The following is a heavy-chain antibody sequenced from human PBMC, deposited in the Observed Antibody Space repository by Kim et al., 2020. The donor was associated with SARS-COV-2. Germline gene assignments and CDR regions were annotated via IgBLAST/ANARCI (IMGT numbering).Heavy chain of an antibody. V-gene: IGHV3-7*01. D-gene: IGHD3-10*01. CDR3: ARDLGSDYGLDV. CDR2: INQDGSDT. Sequence: GGSLRLSCAASGFSFSRSWMSWVRQAPGKGLEWVANINQDGSDTYYVDSVKGLFTISRDNAKNPLYLQMSSLRAEDTAVYYCARDLGSDYGLDVWGQGPTVTVSS. J-gene: IGHJ6*02. CDR1: GFSFSRSW.